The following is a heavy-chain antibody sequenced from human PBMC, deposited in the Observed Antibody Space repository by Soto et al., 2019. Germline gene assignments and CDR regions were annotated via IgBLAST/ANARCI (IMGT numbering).Heavy chain of an antibody. CDR2: IYDSRSL. CDR3: ARDYGVYSIDFDYGRDV. CDR1: GDSVSSGSYY. V-gene: IGHV4-61*01. D-gene: IGHD3-9*01. Sequence: SETVSLTCNVSGDSVSSGSYYCSWIRQPPGKGLEWSGRIYDSRSLNYNRSRKSRVTISVDTAKNQFALKLSSVTDADTAIYYCARDYGVYSIDFDYGRDVWGQGTTVT. J-gene: IGHJ6*02.